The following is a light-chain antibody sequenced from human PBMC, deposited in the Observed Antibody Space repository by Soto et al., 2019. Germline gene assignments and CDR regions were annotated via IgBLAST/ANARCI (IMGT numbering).Light chain of an antibody. V-gene: IGLV2-14*01. CDR1: SSDVGNYIF. Sequence: LTQPASVSGSPGQSITISCTGTSSDVGNYIFVSWYRQHPSKAPKLMIYDINNRPSGVSNRFSGSKSGNTASLTISGLQAEDEADYYCVSCTTSASYVFGTGTKGTVL. CDR2: DIN. J-gene: IGLJ1*01. CDR3: VSCTTSASYV.